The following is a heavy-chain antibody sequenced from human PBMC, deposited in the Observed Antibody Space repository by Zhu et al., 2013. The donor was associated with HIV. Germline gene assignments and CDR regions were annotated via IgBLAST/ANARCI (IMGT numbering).Heavy chain of an antibody. CDR1: GGTFSSYA. Sequence: QVQLVQSGAEVKKPGSSVKVSCKASGGTFSSYAISWVRQAPGQGLEWMGGIIPIFGTANYAQKFQGRVTITADKSTSTAYMELSSLRSEDTAVYYCARGRHRGPDIVVVGDYWGQGNPGSPVSS. D-gene: IGHD2-15*01. CDR2: IIPIFGTA. CDR3: ARGRHRGPDIVVVGDY. J-gene: IGHJ4*02. V-gene: IGHV1-69*06.